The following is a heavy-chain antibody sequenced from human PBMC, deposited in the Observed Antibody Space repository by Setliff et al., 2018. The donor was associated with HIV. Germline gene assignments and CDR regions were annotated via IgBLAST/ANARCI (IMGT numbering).Heavy chain of an antibody. D-gene: IGHD6-13*01. J-gene: IGHJ4*02. CDR3: VKGYTSTWGPFDY. Sequence: PGGSLRLSCAASGFTFDDDAMHWVRQAPGKGLEWVSGISWNSGSIGYADSVKGRFTIPRDNAKNSLYLQMSSLRAEDTAVYYCVKGYTSTWGPFDYWGQGTLVTVSS. V-gene: IGHV3-9*01. CDR2: ISWNSGSI. CDR1: GFTFDDDA.